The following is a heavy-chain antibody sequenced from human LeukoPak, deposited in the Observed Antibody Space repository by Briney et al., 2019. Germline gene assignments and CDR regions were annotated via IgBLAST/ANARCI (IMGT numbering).Heavy chain of an antibody. CDR3: ARDRPGRMFSP. D-gene: IGHD1-14*01. V-gene: IGHV4-30-2*01. J-gene: IGHJ5*02. CDR2: IYQSGST. Sequence: SETLSLTCTVSGGSISSGGFYWSWIRQLPGKGLEWIGYIYQSGSTYFNPSLKSRVTISVDRSKNQFFLKLSSVTAADTAVYYCARDRPGRMFSPWGQGTQVTVSS. CDR1: GGSISSGGFY.